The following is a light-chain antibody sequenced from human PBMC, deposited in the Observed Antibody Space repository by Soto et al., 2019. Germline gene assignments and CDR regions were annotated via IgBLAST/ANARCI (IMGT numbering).Light chain of an antibody. J-gene: IGKJ1*01. CDR1: QSVDSRY. CDR3: EQYGSSPRT. CDR2: GAS. V-gene: IGKV3-20*01. Sequence: EIVMTQSPATLSVSPGERATLSCRASQSVDSRYLGWYQQKPGQTPRLLIYGASGRATGIPDRFSGSGSGTDFTLTISRLEPEDFAVYYCEQYGSSPRTFGQGTKVDIK.